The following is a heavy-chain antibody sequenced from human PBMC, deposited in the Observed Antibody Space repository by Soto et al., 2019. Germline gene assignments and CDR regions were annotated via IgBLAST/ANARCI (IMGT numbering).Heavy chain of an antibody. CDR3: AKDQKWLEVRYFDY. CDR2: ITDTGEST. D-gene: IGHD6-19*01. Sequence: GGSLRLSCAASGFTFSNYAMNWVRQAPGKGLEWVSVITDTGESTLYADSVKGRFTISRDNSKNTLYLQMNSLRAEDTAVYYCAKDQKWLEVRYFDYWGQGTLVTVSS. J-gene: IGHJ4*02. V-gene: IGHV3-23*01. CDR1: GFTFSNYA.